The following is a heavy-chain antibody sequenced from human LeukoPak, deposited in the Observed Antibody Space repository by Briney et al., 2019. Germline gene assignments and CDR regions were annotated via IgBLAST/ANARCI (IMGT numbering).Heavy chain of an antibody. D-gene: IGHD1-1*01. CDR1: GFTFSSYG. V-gene: IGHV3-23*01. CDR2: ISGSGGST. J-gene: IGHJ4*02. Sequence: GGSLRLSCAASGFTFSSYGMTWVRQAPGKGLEWVSAISGSGGSTYYADSVKGRSTISRDNTKNTLYLQMNSLRAEDTAVYYCARTDNLDYWGQGTLVTVSS. CDR3: ARTDNLDY.